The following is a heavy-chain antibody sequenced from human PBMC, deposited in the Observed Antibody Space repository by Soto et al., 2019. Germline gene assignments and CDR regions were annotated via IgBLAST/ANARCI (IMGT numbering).Heavy chain of an antibody. V-gene: IGHV4-4*07. D-gene: IGHD3-10*01. CDR3: ARGPGGLGEFILDY. CDR1: GGSINTYY. Sequence: QVQLQEWGPGLVKPSETLSLTCTVSGGSINTYYWSWIRQAAGKGLEWIGRIYSGGSTNYNPSLMGRVSVSVEMSKNQLPLKLSSVTAADTAVYYCARGPGGLGEFILDYWGHGNLVTVSS. CDR2: IYSGGST. J-gene: IGHJ4*01.